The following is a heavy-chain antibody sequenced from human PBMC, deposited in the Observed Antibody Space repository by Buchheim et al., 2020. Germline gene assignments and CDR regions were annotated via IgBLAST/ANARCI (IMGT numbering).Heavy chain of an antibody. Sequence: QVQLVESGGGVVQPGRSLRLSCAASGFTFSSYAMHWVRQAPGKGLEWVAVISYDGSNKYYADSVKGRFTISRDNSKNTLYLQMNSLRAEDTAVYYCAREEGQHLGELSSFDYWGQGTL. CDR2: ISYDGSNK. CDR1: GFTFSSYA. D-gene: IGHD3-16*02. CDR3: AREEGQHLGELSSFDY. J-gene: IGHJ4*02. V-gene: IGHV3-30*04.